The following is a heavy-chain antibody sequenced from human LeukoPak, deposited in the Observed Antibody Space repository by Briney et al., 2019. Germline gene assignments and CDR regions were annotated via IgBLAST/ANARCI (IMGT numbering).Heavy chain of an antibody. Sequence: GGSLRLSCAASGFTFSSYSMNWIRQTPGKGLEWVSSISGSGEFIYYVDSVRGRFTISRDNSKNSLYLQMNSLRPEDTAVYYCARDDSHGYHFFDSWGQGTLVTVSS. V-gene: IGHV3-21*01. J-gene: IGHJ4*02. CDR1: GFTFSSYS. CDR2: ISGSGEFI. CDR3: ARDDSHGYHFFDS. D-gene: IGHD3-22*01.